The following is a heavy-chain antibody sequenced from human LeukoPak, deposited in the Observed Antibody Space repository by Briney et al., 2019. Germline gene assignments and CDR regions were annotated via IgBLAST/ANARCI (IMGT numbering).Heavy chain of an antibody. D-gene: IGHD6-19*01. CDR3: AKDMYPEYSSGWLPTDAFDI. Sequence: GGSLRLSCAASGFTFDDYAMHLVRQAPGKGLEWVSLISGDGGSTYYADSVKGRFTISRDNSKNSLYLQMNSLRTEDTALYYCAKDMYPEYSSGWLPTDAFDIWGQGTMVTVSS. CDR2: ISGDGGST. V-gene: IGHV3-43*02. CDR1: GFTFDDYA. J-gene: IGHJ3*02.